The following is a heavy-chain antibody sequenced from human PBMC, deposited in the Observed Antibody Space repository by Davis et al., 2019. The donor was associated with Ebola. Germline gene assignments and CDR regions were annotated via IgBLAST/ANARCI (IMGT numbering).Heavy chain of an antibody. J-gene: IGHJ4*02. CDR3: ARSEPPDY. V-gene: IGHV3-21*01. CDR1: GFTFSTYT. D-gene: IGHD1-14*01. CDR2: ISISSAFI. Sequence: GESLKISCAASGFTFSTYTMTWVRQAPGKGLEWVSSISISSAFIYYADSVKGRFTISRDNSKNTVYLQMNGLRAEDTAVYYCARSEPPDYWGQGTLVTVSS.